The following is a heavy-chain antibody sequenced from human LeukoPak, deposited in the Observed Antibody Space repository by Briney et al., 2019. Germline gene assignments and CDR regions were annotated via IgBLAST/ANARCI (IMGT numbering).Heavy chain of an antibody. J-gene: IGHJ3*01. CDR1: GFTFSDYY. Sequence: GGSLRLSCAASGFTFSDYYMSWIRQAPGKGLEWVSYISSSGSTIYYADSVKGRFTISRDNAKNSLYLQMNSLRAEDTALYYCAKDLSGMPRKAFDFWGQGTMVTVSS. V-gene: IGHV3-11*01. D-gene: IGHD2-2*01. CDR2: ISSSGSTI. CDR3: AKDLSGMPRKAFDF.